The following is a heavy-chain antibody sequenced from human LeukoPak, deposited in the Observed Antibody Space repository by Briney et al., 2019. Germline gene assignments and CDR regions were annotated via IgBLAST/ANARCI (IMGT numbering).Heavy chain of an antibody. CDR2: IYYTGST. Sequence: KPSETLSLTCSVSGGSISSLFWSWIRQPRGKGLEGIGYIYYTGSTNYNPSLTSRVTMFVDMSKNQFSLRLSSATAADTAVYYCARHRAYSSSSPFDYWGQGTLVTVSS. J-gene: IGHJ4*02. V-gene: IGHV4-59*08. CDR1: GGSISSLF. CDR3: ARHRAYSSSSPFDY. D-gene: IGHD6-6*01.